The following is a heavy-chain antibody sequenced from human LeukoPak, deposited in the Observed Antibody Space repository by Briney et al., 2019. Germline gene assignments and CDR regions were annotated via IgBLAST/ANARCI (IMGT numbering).Heavy chain of an antibody. Sequence: GESLKISCKDTGYSFTIYWIGWVRQMPGKGLEWMGIIYPGDSDTRYSPSFQGQVTISADKSINTVYLQWSSLKASDTAMYYCARTRGYSGYDLDYWGQGTLVTVSS. D-gene: IGHD5-12*01. CDR2: IYPGDSDT. CDR3: ARTRGYSGYDLDY. V-gene: IGHV5-51*01. J-gene: IGHJ4*02. CDR1: GYSFTIYW.